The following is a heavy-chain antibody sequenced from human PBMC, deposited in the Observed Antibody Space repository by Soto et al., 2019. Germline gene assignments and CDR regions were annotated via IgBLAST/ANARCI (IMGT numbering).Heavy chain of an antibody. CDR1: GFTFSSYA. Sequence: PGGSLRLSCAASGFTFSSYAMSWVRQAPGKGLEWVSVIFSGGSTYYADSVKGRFTISRDNSKNTLYLQMNSLRAEDTAVYYCARDPLWGTAMVLWYFDLWGRGTLVTVSS. CDR2: IFSGGST. D-gene: IGHD5-18*01. CDR3: ARDPLWGTAMVLWYFDL. J-gene: IGHJ2*01. V-gene: IGHV3-66*02.